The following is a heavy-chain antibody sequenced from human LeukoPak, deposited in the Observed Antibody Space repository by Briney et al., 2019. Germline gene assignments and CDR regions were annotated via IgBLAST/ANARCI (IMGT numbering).Heavy chain of an antibody. Sequence: PGGSLRLSCAASGFTFSDYYMTWIRRALGKGLEWLSYISSTSTYTTYADSVKGRFTISRDDAKNSLYLQMNSLRADDTAVYYCARVFSIAAAGTYDYWGQGTMVTVSS. CDR3: ARVFSIAAAGTYDY. D-gene: IGHD6-13*01. V-gene: IGHV3-11*05. CDR1: GFTFSDYY. CDR2: ISSTSTYT. J-gene: IGHJ4*02.